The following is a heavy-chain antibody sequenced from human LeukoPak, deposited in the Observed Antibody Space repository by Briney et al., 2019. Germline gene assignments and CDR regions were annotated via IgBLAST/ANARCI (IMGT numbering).Heavy chain of an antibody. CDR2: VYYTGST. V-gene: IGHV4-39*01. J-gene: IGHJ4*02. Sequence: PSETLSLTCTVSGGSITSSSYYWGWIRQPPGKGLEWIGSVYYTGSTYYNPSLKGRVTTAVDTSKNQFSLKLSSVTAADTAVYCCARLLGGTTNGYLDYWGQGTLLTVSS. D-gene: IGHD1-1*01. CDR1: GGSITSSSYY. CDR3: ARLLGGTTNGYLDY.